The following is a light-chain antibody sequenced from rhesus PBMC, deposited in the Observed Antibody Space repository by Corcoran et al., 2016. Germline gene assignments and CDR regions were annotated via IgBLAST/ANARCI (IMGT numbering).Light chain of an antibody. CDR2: YGS. Sequence: DIVMTQTPLSLPVTLGEPASISCRSSLSLLSSNGDTYLNWHWQKPAQSPQHLIYYGSNRASGVPGRFSGGGSGTDFTLKISRVEAEEVGVYYCMQTLQTPYCFGQGTKVEIK. CDR1: LSLLSSNGDTY. V-gene: IGKV2-60*01. J-gene: IGKJ2*01. CDR3: MQTLQTPYC.